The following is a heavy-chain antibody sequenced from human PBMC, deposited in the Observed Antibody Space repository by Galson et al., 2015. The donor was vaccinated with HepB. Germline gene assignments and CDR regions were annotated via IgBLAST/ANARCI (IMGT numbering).Heavy chain of an antibody. CDR3: AGGSSYDSSGYSDYYYYGMDV. CDR2: ISGSGGST. V-gene: IGHV3-23*01. J-gene: IGHJ6*02. CDR1: GFTFSSYA. D-gene: IGHD3-22*01. Sequence: SLRLSCAASGFTFSSYAMSWVRQAPGKGLEWVSAISGSGGSTYYADSVKGRFTISRDNSKNTLYLQMNSLRAEDTAVYYCAGGSSYDSSGYSDYYYYGMDVWGQGTTVTVSS.